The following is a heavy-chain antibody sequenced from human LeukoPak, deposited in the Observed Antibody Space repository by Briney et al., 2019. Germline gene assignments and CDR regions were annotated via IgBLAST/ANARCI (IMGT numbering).Heavy chain of an antibody. Sequence: SETLSLTCTVSGGSISSSSFYWGWIRQPPGKGLEWIGSIYYSGTTYYNPSLKSRVTISLDTSTNQFSLKLSSVTAADTAVYYCARELITYRGAFDIWGQGTMVTVSS. CDR1: GGSISSSSFY. V-gene: IGHV4-39*07. CDR2: IYYSGTT. J-gene: IGHJ3*02. CDR3: ARELITYRGAFDI. D-gene: IGHD3-22*01.